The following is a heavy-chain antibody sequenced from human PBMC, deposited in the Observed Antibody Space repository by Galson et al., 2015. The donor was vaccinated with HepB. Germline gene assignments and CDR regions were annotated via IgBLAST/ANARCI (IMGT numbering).Heavy chain of an antibody. CDR3: AKEGEYSSSSRYYYYYMDV. V-gene: IGHV3-30*18. D-gene: IGHD6-13*01. Sequence: SLRLSCAASGFTFSSYGMHWVRQAPGKGLEWVAVISYDGSNKYYADSVKGRFTISRDNSKNTLYLQMNSLRAEDTAVYYCAKEGEYSSSSRYYYYYMDVWGKGTTVTVSS. CDR2: ISYDGSNK. J-gene: IGHJ6*03. CDR1: GFTFSSYG.